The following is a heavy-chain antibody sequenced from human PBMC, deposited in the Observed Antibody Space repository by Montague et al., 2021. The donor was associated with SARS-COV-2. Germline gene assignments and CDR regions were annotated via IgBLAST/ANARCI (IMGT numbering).Heavy chain of an antibody. CDR3: ARHLAIAGPAAVSDY. CDR2: IHYSGIT. CDR1: GDSISSGYWY. V-gene: IGHV4-39*01. D-gene: IGHD2-2*01. J-gene: IGHJ4*02. Sequence: SETLSLTCTVSGDSISSGYWYWGWIRQPPGKGLEWVGTIHYSGITYYXPSLKSRVTISVDTSRNQFSLKLSSVTAADTAIYYCARHLAIAGPAAVSDYWGQGTLVTVSS.